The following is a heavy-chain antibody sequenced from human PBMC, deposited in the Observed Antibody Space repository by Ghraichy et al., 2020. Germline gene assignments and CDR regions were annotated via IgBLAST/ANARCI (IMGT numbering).Heavy chain of an antibody. CDR3: ARVLYYYGSGSYYLLDY. CDR2: INHSGST. J-gene: IGHJ4*02. D-gene: IGHD3-10*01. CDR1: GGSFSGYY. Sequence: SETLSLTCAVYGGSFSGYYWSWIRQPPGKGLEWIGEINHSGSTNYNPSLKSRVTISVDTSKNQFSLKLSSVTAADTAVYYCARVLYYYGSGSYYLLDYWGQGTLVTVSS. V-gene: IGHV4-34*01.